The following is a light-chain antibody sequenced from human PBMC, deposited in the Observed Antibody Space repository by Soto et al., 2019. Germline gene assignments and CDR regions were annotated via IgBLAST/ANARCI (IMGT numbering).Light chain of an antibody. CDR2: EVR. V-gene: IGLV2-14*01. Sequence: QSVLTQPASVSGSPGQSITISCTGTSSDIGVYDYVSWYRQHPGKAPKLMIYEVRKRPSGVSNRFSGSKSANTASLTISGLQAEDEADYYCSSYSISTSPVVFGGGTKLTVL. CDR1: SSDIGVYDY. CDR3: SSYSISTSPVV. J-gene: IGLJ2*01.